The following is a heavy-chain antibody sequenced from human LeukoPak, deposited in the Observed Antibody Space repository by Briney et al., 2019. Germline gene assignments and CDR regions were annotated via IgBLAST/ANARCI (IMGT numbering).Heavy chain of an antibody. CDR2: ISYDGSNK. J-gene: IGHJ4*02. CDR1: GFPSRSNG. Sequence: TGTPLRPSAAAPGFPSRSNGMHGVHQPPGKGLGGGAVISYDGSNKYYEDSVKGRLTSSRDNSKNTLYLQMSSLRAEDTAVYYCAKDRSAYYYDSSGPKDYWGQGTLVTVSS. D-gene: IGHD3-22*01. V-gene: IGHV3-33*03. CDR3: AKDRSAYYYDSSGPKDY.